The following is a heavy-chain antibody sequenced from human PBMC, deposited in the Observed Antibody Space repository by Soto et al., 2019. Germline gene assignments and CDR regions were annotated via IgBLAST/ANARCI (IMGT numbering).Heavy chain of an antibody. D-gene: IGHD2-15*01. CDR1: GFTFSDYY. J-gene: IGHJ4*02. V-gene: IGHV3-11*01. CDR2: ISDGGRAM. CDR3: ARERVXGSGGHPNDY. Sequence: QVQLVESGGGLVKPGGSLRLSCAASGFTFSDYYMTWIRQAPGKGLEWVSCISDGGRAMYYADSVKGRFTISRDNADNSLYLQMNSLRAEDTAVYYCARERVXGSGGHPNDYWGQGSLVTVSS.